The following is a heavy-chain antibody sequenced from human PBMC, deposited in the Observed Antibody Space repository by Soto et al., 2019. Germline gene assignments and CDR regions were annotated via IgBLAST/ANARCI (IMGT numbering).Heavy chain of an antibody. D-gene: IGHD2-21*01. CDR3: ARDDEGLSDCDLFY. Sequence: QVHLVESGGGVVQPGGSLRLSCVVSGFTFSSHAMHWVRQAPGTGLEWVALIYPDGTNKHYADSVKGRFTTSRDNSKNTMYLQMNGLRVEDTSVYYCARDDEGLSDCDLFYWGQGALVTVSS. CDR1: GFTFSSHA. V-gene: IGHV3-30-3*01. CDR2: IYPDGTNK. J-gene: IGHJ4*02.